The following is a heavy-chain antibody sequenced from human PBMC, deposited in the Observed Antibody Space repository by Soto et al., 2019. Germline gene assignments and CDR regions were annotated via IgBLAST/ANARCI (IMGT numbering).Heavy chain of an antibody. CDR2: INAGNGNT. J-gene: IGHJ6*02. CDR1: GYTFTSYD. D-gene: IGHD6-13*01. Sequence: ASVKVSCKASGYTFTSYDMHWVRQAPGQRLEWMGWINAGNGNTNYAQKFQGRVTITADKSTSTAYMELSSLRSEDTAVCYCARPSTPEIAGTYGMDVWGQGTTVTVSS. V-gene: IGHV1-3*01. CDR3: ARPSTPEIAGTYGMDV.